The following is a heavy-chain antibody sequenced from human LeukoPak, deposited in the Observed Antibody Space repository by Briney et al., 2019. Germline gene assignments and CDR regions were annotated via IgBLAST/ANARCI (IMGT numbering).Heavy chain of an antibody. J-gene: IGHJ6*02. Sequence: GGSLRLSCAASGFTFSSYAMSWVRQAPGKGLEWVSAISGSGGSTYYADSVKGRFTISRDNSKNTLYLHMNSLRAEDTAVYYCAKDSFIVATSTDGMDVWGQGTTVTVSS. CDR1: GFTFSSYA. D-gene: IGHD5-12*01. V-gene: IGHV3-23*01. CDR3: AKDSFIVATSTDGMDV. CDR2: ISGSGGST.